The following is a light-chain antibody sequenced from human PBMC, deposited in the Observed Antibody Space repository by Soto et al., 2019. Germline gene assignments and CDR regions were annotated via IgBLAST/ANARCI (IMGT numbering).Light chain of an antibody. J-gene: IGKJ2*01. CDR1: QRGSSSY. V-gene: IGKV3-20*01. CDR2: GAS. CDR3: QRYGSSPPFA. Sequence: ENVLTHSPSTLSLFPREKETISPKAGQRGSSSYLAWYQQKPGQAPRLLIYGASSRATGIPDRFSGSGSGTDFTLTISRLEPEDFAVYFCQRYGSSPPFAFGQGTKVDIK.